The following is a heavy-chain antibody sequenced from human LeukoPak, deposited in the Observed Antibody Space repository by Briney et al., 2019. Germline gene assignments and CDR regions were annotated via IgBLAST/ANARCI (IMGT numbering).Heavy chain of an antibody. CDR2: IRYDGSNK. CDR1: GFTFSSYG. D-gene: IGHD5-24*01. V-gene: IGHV3-30*02. CDR3: SKRNYPAIVPLDY. Sequence: GGSLRLSCAASGFTFSSYGMHWVRQAPGKGLEWVAFIRYDGSNKYYADSVKGRFTISRDNSKNTLYLQMNSLRAEDTAVYYCSKRNYPAIVPLDYWGQGTLVTVSS. J-gene: IGHJ4*02.